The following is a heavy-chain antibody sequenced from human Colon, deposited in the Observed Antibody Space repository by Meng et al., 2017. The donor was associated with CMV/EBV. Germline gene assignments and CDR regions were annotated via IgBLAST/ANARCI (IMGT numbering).Heavy chain of an antibody. CDR2: IKQDGSEK. CDR3: ARAVVGGSGLDV. V-gene: IGHV3-7*01. J-gene: IGHJ6*02. Sequence: GESLKISCAASGFNFSTSWMTWVRQAPGKGLEWVANIKQDGSEKYYVDSVKGRFTISRDNAKNSLFLQMNSLNAEDTAVYYCARAVVGGSGLDVWGQGTTVTVSS. CDR1: GFNFSTSW. D-gene: IGHD1-26*01.